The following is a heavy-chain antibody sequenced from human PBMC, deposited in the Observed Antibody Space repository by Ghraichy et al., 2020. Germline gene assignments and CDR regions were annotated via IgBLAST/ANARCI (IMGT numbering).Heavy chain of an antibody. J-gene: IGHJ5*02. V-gene: IGHV4-30-4*08. CDR1: GGSISSGDYY. CDR3: ARDRPDMLVRWGWFDP. CDR2: IYYSGST. Sequence: SETLSLTCTVSGGSISSGDYYWSRIRQPPAKGLEWIGYIYYSGSTYYNPSLKSRVTISVDTSKNQFSLKLSSVTAADTAVYYCARDRPDMLVRWGWFDPWGQGTLVTVYS. D-gene: IGHD3-10*02.